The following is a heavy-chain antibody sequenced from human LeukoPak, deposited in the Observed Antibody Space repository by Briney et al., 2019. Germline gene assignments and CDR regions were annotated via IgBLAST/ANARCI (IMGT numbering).Heavy chain of an antibody. CDR2: IYHSGST. D-gene: IGHD1-1*01. V-gene: IGHV4-30-2*01. J-gene: IGHJ4*02. CDR3: ATATGTTGGFDY. Sequence: PSETLSLTCSVSGGSISSGGYYWSWIRQPPGKGLEWIGYIYHSGSTYYNPSLKSRVTISVDTSKSQFSLKLSSVTAADTAVYYCATATGTTGGFDYWGQGTLVTVSS. CDR1: GGSISSGGYY.